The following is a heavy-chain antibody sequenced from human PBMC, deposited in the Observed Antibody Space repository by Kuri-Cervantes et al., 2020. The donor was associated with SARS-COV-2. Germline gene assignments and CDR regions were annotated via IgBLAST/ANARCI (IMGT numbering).Heavy chain of an antibody. CDR1: GVSISSYY. CDR3: ARSGICSSTSCYTGKAYYYYYYMDV. V-gene: IGHV4-59*01. Sequence: GSLRLSCTVSGVSISSYYWSWIRQPPGKGLEWIGYIYYSGSTNYNPSLKSRVTISVDTSKNQFSLKLSSVTAADTAVYYCARSGICSSTSCYTGKAYYYYYYMDVWGRGTTVTVSS. CDR2: IYYSGST. J-gene: IGHJ6*03. D-gene: IGHD2-2*02.